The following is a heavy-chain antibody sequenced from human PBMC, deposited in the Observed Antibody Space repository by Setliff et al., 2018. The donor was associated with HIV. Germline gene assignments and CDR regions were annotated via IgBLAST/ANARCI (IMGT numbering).Heavy chain of an antibody. Sequence: TLSLTCTVSGGSISSGSYFWTWIRQPAGKGLEWIGRIYTSGSTNYNPSLKSRVTISVDTSKNQFSLKLSSVTAADTAVYYCARNPCSGGSCPDAFDIWGQGTMVTVSS. CDR3: ARNPCSGGSCPDAFDI. J-gene: IGHJ3*02. CDR2: IYTSGST. V-gene: IGHV4-61*02. CDR1: GGSISSGSYF. D-gene: IGHD2-15*01.